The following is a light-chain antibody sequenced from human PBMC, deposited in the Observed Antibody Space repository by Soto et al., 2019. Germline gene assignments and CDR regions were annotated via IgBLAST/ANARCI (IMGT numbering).Light chain of an antibody. Sequence: EILMTQFPATLSVSPGERATLSCRAGKSVSTRLAWYQQKPGKATRLLIYAVSTRATGIPARFSGSGSGKEFTLTINSLQSEAFAVYYCQQYNNWPHTWTFGHGTQVDI. V-gene: IGKV3-15*01. CDR3: QQYNNWPHTWT. CDR1: KSVSTR. CDR2: AVS. J-gene: IGKJ1*01.